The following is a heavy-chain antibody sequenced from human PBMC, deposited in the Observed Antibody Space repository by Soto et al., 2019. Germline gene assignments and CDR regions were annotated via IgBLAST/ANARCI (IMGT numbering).Heavy chain of an antibody. CDR1: GFTFSNYY. J-gene: IGHJ4*02. Sequence: QVQLVESGGGLVKPGGSLRLSCGAAGFTFSNYYMSWIRQSPGKGLEWVSYISSTGRTIYYEDSVKGRFTVSRDNAQNSLSLKLNSLRVEDTAAYYCARSYSSGCEFDYWGQGTQVTVSS. CDR2: ISSTGRTI. D-gene: IGHD6-19*01. CDR3: ARSYSSGCEFDY. V-gene: IGHV3-11*01.